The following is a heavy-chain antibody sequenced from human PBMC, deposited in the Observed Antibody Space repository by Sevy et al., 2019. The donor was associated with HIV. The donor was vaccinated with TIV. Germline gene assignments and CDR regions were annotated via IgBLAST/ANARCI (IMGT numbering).Heavy chain of an antibody. CDR2: LYYEGTT. D-gene: IGHD3-16*01. CDR1: GGSISSISNY. V-gene: IGHV4-39*01. J-gene: IGHJ6*03. CDR3: ASVRPFYHYMDV. Sequence: SETLSLTCGVSGGSISSISNYWGWIRQPPGRELEGIGSLYYEGTTYYNPSLQSRVRISGNTSKNLFFLDLTSVTAADTAVYYCASVRPFYHYMDVWGKGTTVTVSS.